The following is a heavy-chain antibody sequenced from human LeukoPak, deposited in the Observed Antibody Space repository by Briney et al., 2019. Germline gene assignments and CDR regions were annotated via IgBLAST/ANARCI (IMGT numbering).Heavy chain of an antibody. CDR3: ARDPSSSSWYVPNWFDP. Sequence: ASVKVSCKASGYTFTGYYMHWVRQAPGQGLEWMGWINPNSGGTNYAQKFQGRVTMTRDTSISTAYMELSRLRSDDTAVYYCARDPSSSSWYVPNWFDPWGQGTLVTVSS. J-gene: IGHJ5*02. CDR2: INPNSGGT. CDR1: GYTFTGYY. V-gene: IGHV1-2*02. D-gene: IGHD6-13*01.